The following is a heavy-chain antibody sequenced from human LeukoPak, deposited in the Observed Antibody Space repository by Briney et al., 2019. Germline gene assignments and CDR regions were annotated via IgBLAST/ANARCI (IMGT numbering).Heavy chain of an antibody. Sequence: GGSLRLSCTASGFTFGDYAMTWVRQAPGKGLEWVSAISGSGGSTYYADSVKGRFTISRDNSKNTLYLQMNSLRAEDTAVYYCATQLGASSYVGHAIGYWGQGTLVIVSS. V-gene: IGHV3-23*01. D-gene: IGHD3-16*01. CDR3: ATQLGASSYVGHAIGY. CDR1: GFTFGDYA. J-gene: IGHJ4*02. CDR2: ISGSGGST.